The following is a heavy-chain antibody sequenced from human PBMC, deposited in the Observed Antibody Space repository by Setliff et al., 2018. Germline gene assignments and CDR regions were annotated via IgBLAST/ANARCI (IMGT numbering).Heavy chain of an antibody. D-gene: IGHD3-10*01. CDR2: INTHTGNP. CDR3: ARASRFGTIKYRGDYYMDV. V-gene: IGHV7-4-1*02. J-gene: IGHJ6*03. Sequence: ASVKVSCKASGYTFIDYGMSWVRQAPGQSLEWMGWINTHTGNPTYAQGFTGRFFFSLDTSVSTAYLQISSLKAEDTALYYCARASRFGTIKYRGDYYMDVWGKGTTVTVSS. CDR1: GYTFIDYG.